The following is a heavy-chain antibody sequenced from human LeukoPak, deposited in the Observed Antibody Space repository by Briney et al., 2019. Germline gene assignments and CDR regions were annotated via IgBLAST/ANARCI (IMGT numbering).Heavy chain of an antibody. D-gene: IGHD3-3*01. CDR2: IKQDGSEK. Sequence: GGSLRLSCAASGFTFSNYWMSWVRQAPGKGLEWVANIKQDGSEKYYVDSVKGRFTISRDNAKNSLYLQMNSLRAEDTAVYYCARPERQYYDFWSGYPNWFDPWGQGTLVTVSS. CDR1: GFTFSNYW. J-gene: IGHJ5*02. CDR3: ARPERQYYDFWSGYPNWFDP. V-gene: IGHV3-7*01.